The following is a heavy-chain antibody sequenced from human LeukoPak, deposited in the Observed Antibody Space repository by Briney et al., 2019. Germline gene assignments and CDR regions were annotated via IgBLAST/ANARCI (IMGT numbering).Heavy chain of an antibody. CDR3: AREAKTGSFDN. Sequence: GGSLRLSCAASGFTFSSYSMNWVRQAPGKGLEWVSSISSSSSYLYYADSVKGRFTISRDNAKNSLYLQMNSLRAEDTAVYYCAREAKTGSFDNWGQGTLVTVSS. D-gene: IGHD1-1*01. CDR2: ISSSSSYL. V-gene: IGHV3-21*01. CDR1: GFTFSSYS. J-gene: IGHJ4*02.